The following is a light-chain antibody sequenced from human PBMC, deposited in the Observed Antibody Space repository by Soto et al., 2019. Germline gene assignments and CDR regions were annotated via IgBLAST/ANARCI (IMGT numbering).Light chain of an antibody. CDR2: GAY. Sequence: LTQTLDTLSLSPWESATPSCRARQRVSSSYLVWYKQKPVQALRLLIYGAYNRAICIPDRFSGSGSGTDVTLTISRLEPEDVAVYYCQQYGSSPPYTFGQGTKLEIK. CDR1: QRVSSSY. V-gene: IGKV3-20*01. CDR3: QQYGSSPPYT. J-gene: IGKJ2*01.